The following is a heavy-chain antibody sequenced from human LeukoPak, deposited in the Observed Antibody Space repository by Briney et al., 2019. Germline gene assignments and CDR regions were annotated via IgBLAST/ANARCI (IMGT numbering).Heavy chain of an antibody. V-gene: IGHV3-30*04. CDR1: GFTFSSYA. Sequence: GGSLRLSCAASGFTFSSYAMHWVRQAPGKGLEWVAVISYDGSNKYYADSVKGRFTISRDNSKNTPYLQMNSLRAEDTAVYYCARDPLPGIAAAGTRDYYYYYYMDVWGKGTTVTVSS. CDR2: ISYDGSNK. CDR3: ARDPLPGIAAAGTRDYYYYYYMDV. J-gene: IGHJ6*03. D-gene: IGHD6-13*01.